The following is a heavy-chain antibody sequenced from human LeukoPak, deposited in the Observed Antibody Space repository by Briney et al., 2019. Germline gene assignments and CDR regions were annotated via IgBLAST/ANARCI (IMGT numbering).Heavy chain of an antibody. J-gene: IGHJ4*02. Sequence: GGSLRLSCAASGFTFSSYSMNWVRQAPGKGLEWVSSISSSSSYIYYADSVKGRFTISRDNAKNSLYLQMNSPRAEDTAVYYVAAVAGTGDDYWGQGTLVTVSS. CDR3: AAVAGTGDDY. CDR2: ISSSSSYI. V-gene: IGHV3-21*01. CDR1: GFTFSSYS. D-gene: IGHD6-19*01.